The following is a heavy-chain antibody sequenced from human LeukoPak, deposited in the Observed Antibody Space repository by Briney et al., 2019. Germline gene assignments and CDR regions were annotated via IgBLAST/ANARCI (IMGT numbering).Heavy chain of an antibody. CDR2: INVYNGHT. CDR1: GYTFTGYC. D-gene: IGHD3-10*01. V-gene: IGHV1-18*04. J-gene: IGHJ4*02. Sequence: ASVTVSCKASGYTFTGYCVHWVRQAPGQGLEWMGWINVYNGHTIYAQEFQGRVTLTTDTSTSTAHMDLRSLRSDDTAVYYCVRDSDHAPDYWGQGTLVTVSS. CDR3: VRDSDHAPDY.